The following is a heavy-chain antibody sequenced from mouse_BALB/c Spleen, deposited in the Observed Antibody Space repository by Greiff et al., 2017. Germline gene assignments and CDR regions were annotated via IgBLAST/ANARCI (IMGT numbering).Heavy chain of an antibody. V-gene: IGHV2-2*02. CDR3: ARIYYGNYYAMDY. D-gene: IGHD2-1*01. Sequence: QVQLQQSGPGLVQPSQSLSITCPVSGFSLTSYGVHWVRQSPGKGLEWLGVIWSGGSTDYNAAFISRLSISKDNSKSQVFFKMNSLQANDTAIYYWARIYYGNYYAMDYGGQGTSVTVSS. CDR2: IWSGGST. CDR1: GFSLTSYG. J-gene: IGHJ4*01.